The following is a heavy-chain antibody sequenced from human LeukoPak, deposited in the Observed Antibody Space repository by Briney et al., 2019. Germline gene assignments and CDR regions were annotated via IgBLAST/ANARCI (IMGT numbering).Heavy chain of an antibody. V-gene: IGHV4-4*09. Sequence: PSETLSLTCTVSGGSISNFWTWIRQPPGKGLEWIGYIYTSGNTNYNPSLESRVTMSVDTSKNQSSLRLNSVTAGDTAVYYCTRGFLQIDYWGQGPLVTVSS. CDR2: IYTSGNT. CDR3: TRGFLQIDY. CDR1: GGSISNF. J-gene: IGHJ4*02.